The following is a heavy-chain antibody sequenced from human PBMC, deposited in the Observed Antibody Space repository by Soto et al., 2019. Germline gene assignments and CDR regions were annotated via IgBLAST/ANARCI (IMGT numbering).Heavy chain of an antibody. D-gene: IGHD5-18*01. CDR1: GFTFSSYV. CDR3: ARDLLGGDTAMVSYYYYGMDV. V-gene: IGHV3-33*01. CDR2: IWYDGSNK. J-gene: IGHJ6*02. Sequence: QVQLVESGGGVVQPGRSLRLSCAASGFTFSSYVMHWVRQAPGKGLEWVAVIWYDGSNKYYADSVKGRFTISRDNSKNTLYLQMNSLRAEDTAVYYCARDLLGGDTAMVSYYYYGMDVWGQGTTVTVS.